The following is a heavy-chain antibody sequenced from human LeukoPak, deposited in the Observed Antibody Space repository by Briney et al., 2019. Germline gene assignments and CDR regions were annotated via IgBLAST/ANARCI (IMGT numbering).Heavy chain of an antibody. Sequence: SETLSLTCTVSGGSISSGGYYWSWIRQHPGKGLEWIGYIYYSGSTYYNPSLKSRVTISVDTSKNQFSLKLSSVTAADTAVYYCARSPPEYYDFWSGYYGSEFFDYWGQGTLVTVSS. V-gene: IGHV4-31*03. CDR3: ARSPPEYYDFWSGYYGSEFFDY. CDR1: GGSISSGGYY. CDR2: IYYSGST. D-gene: IGHD3-3*01. J-gene: IGHJ4*02.